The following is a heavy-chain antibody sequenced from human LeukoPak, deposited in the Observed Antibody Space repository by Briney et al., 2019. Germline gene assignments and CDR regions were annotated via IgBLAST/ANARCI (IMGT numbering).Heavy chain of an antibody. J-gene: IGHJ4*02. CDR2: IYYSGSI. D-gene: IGHD5-12*01. Sequence: SDTLSLTCAVSVYSISSSNWWGWIRQPPGKGLDWIRYIYYSGSIYYNPSLKSRVTMSVGTSKNQFSLKLSSVTAVDTAVYYCARMSGYGYFDYWGQGTLVTVSS. CDR3: ARMSGYGYFDY. CDR1: VYSISSSNW. V-gene: IGHV4-28*05.